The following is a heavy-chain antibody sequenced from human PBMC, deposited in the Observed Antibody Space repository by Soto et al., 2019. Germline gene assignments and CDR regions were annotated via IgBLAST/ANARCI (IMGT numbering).Heavy chain of an antibody. CDR1: GGSISSYY. D-gene: IGHD3-16*02. CDR3: ARERYDYVWGSYRPYYFDY. J-gene: IGHJ4*02. V-gene: IGHV4-4*07. Sequence: SETLSLTCTVSGGSISSYYWSWIRQPAGKGLEWIGRIYTSGSTNYNPSLKSRVTMPVDTSKNQFSLKLSSVTAADTAVYYCARERYDYVWGSYRPYYFDYWGQGTLVTVSS. CDR2: IYTSGST.